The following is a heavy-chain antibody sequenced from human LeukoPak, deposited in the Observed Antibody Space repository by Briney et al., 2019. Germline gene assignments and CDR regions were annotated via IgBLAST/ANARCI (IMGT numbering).Heavy chain of an antibody. CDR3: ARDRHVPGLYYYYMDV. D-gene: IGHD6-6*01. J-gene: IGHJ6*03. CDR1: GFSLSAYN. CDR2: ICSSSATI. Sequence: QPGGSLRLSCEGSGFSLSAYNMNWVRQAPGKGLESVSYICSSSATIFYADSVKGRFTISRDNAKNSLYLQMNSLRPEDTAVYFCARDRHVPGLYYYYMDVWGKGTAVTVSS. V-gene: IGHV3-48*01.